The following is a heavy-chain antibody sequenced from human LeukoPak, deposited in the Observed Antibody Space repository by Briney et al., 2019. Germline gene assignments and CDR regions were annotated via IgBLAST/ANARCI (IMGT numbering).Heavy chain of an antibody. CDR2: IKSTTDGGAI. V-gene: IGHV3-15*01. CDR1: GFTFSDAW. CDR3: ASLFGSGWRYFYYMDV. J-gene: IGHJ6*03. D-gene: IGHD6-19*01. Sequence: GGSLTLSCAASGFTFSDAWMSWVRQAQGKGLEWVGRIKSTTDGGAIHYAAPVRGRFTISRDDSKNTLYLQMSSLKTEDTAVYYCASLFGSGWRYFYYMDVWGKGTTVTVSS.